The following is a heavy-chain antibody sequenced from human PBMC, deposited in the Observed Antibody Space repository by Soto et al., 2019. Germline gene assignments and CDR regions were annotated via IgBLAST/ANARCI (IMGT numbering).Heavy chain of an antibody. CDR1: GGSISSYY. CDR2: IYYSGTH. J-gene: IGHJ4*02. D-gene: IGHD5-12*01. V-gene: IGHV4-59*01. Sequence: SETLSLTCTVSGGSISSYYWSWVRQPPGKGLEWIGYIYYSGTHNYNPSLKSRLTISVDTSKNQFSLKLNSVTAADTAVYYCARVQMATLYFDYWGQGTLVTVSS. CDR3: ARVQMATLYFDY.